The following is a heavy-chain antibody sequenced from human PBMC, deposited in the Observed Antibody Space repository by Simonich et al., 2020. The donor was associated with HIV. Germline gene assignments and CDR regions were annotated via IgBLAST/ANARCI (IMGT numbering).Heavy chain of an antibody. CDR2: SSTSGKFI. D-gene: IGHD3-3*01. CDR1: GFTFSSYE. V-gene: IGHV3-48*03. CDR3: TRDRYYSFWSGYHYNGMDV. J-gene: IGHJ6*02. Sequence: EVQLVESGGGLVQPGGSLRLSCAASGFTFSSYEMNWVRQAPGKGLEWCSYSSTSGKFIFYADSGKGRFTISRDNAKNSLYLQMNSLRAEDTAVYYCTRDRYYSFWSGYHYNGMDVWGQGTTVTVSS.